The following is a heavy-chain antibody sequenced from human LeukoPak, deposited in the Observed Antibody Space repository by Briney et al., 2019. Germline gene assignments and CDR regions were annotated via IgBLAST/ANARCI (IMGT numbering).Heavy chain of an antibody. D-gene: IGHD3-3*01. Sequence: SETLSLTCTVSGGSISSYYWSWIRQPAGKGLEWIGRIYTSGSTNYNPSLKSRVTMSVDTSKNQFSLKLSPVTAADTAVYYCAREPIRSITIPIWGQGTMVTVSS. V-gene: IGHV4-4*07. J-gene: IGHJ3*02. CDR2: IYTSGST. CDR3: AREPIRSITIPI. CDR1: GGSISSYY.